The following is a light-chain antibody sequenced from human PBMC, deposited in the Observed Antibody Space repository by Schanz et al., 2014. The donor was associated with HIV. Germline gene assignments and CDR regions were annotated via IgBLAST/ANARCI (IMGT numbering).Light chain of an antibody. J-gene: IGLJ3*02. CDR1: SSDVGSYNL. CDR2: EVS. CDR3: CSYAGSYTV. Sequence: QSALTQPASVSGSPGQSITFSCTGTSSDVGSYNLVSWYQQSPGTAPKLLIYEVSDRPSGIPDRFSGSKSGNTASLTISGLQAEDEADYYCCSYAGSYTVFGGGTKLTVL. V-gene: IGLV2-18*02.